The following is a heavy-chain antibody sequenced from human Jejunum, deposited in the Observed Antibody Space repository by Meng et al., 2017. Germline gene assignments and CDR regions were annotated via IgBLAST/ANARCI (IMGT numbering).Heavy chain of an antibody. D-gene: IGHD2-15*01. CDR3: SSDLGWGKSTCFSGLGEY. J-gene: IGHJ4*02. Sequence: QLQLQESGPGLVKPSGTLSLPCGVSGGSISSSNRWSWVRQPPGKGLEWIGEMYHGGDTNYNPSLETRVTISTDTSRNEFSLKLRSVTAADTAVYYCSSDLGWGKSTCFSGLGEYCEQGLLVTVSS. CDR1: GGSISSSNR. CDR2: MYHGGDT. V-gene: IGHV4-4*02.